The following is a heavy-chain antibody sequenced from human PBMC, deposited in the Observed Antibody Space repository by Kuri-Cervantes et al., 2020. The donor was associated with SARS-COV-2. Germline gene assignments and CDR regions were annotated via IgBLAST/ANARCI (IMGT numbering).Heavy chain of an antibody. J-gene: IGHJ4*02. D-gene: IGHD4-17*01. CDR2: IYYSGSV. Sequence: SETLSLTCTVSGGSISSSYLSWIRQPPGKGLEWIGYIYYSGSVSYNPSLMSRVTISVDTSKNQFSLRLTSVTAADTAVYYCTTVTPTSVFDFWGQGTLVTVSS. V-gene: IGHV4-59*01. CDR1: GGSISSSY. CDR3: TTVTPTSVFDF.